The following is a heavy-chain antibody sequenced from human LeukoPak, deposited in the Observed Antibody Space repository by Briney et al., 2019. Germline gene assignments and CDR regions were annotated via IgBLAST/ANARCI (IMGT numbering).Heavy chain of an antibody. V-gene: IGHV4-34*01. D-gene: IGHD3-10*01. Sequence: AETLSLTCALYGGSFSSYSWSWTWIRQTPEKGLEWIGEIIEKGNANYNPSLKSRVTIDLDTSKNQFSLKLTSMTAADTAMYYCARGYYPPRGYFDLWGRGTLVTVS. J-gene: IGHJ2*01. CDR1: GGSFSSYS. CDR3: ARGYYPPRGYFDL. CDR2: IIEKGNA.